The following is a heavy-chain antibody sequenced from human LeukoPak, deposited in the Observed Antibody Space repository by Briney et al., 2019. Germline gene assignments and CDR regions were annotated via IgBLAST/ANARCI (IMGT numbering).Heavy chain of an antibody. CDR1: GESFSGYY. J-gene: IGHJ5*02. V-gene: IGHV4-34*01. Sequence: SETLSLTCAVYGESFSGYYWSWIRQPPGKGLEWIGEINHSGSANYNPSLKSRVTISVDTSKNQFSLKLSSVTAADTAVYYCARGIRITMIVVVISNWFDPWGQGTLVTVSS. D-gene: IGHD3-22*01. CDR3: ARGIRITMIVVVISNWFDP. CDR2: INHSGSA.